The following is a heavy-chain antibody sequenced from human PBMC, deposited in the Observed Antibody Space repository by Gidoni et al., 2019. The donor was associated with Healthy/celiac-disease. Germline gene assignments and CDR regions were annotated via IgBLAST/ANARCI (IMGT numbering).Heavy chain of an antibody. CDR3: VRGYSGYVEYGMDV. Sequence: QLQLQESGPGLVKPPETPSPPGTAPGGSISSSSYYWGWIRQPPGKGLEWIGSIYYSGSTYYNPSLKSRVTISVDTSKNQFSLKLSSVTAADTAVYYCVRGYSGYVEYGMDVWGQGTTVTVSS. J-gene: IGHJ6*02. D-gene: IGHD5-12*01. CDR2: IYYSGST. CDR1: GGSISSSSYY. V-gene: IGHV4-39*01.